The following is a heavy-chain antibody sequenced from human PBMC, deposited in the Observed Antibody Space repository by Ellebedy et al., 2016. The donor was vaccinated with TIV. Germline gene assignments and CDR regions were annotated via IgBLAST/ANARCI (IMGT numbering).Heavy chain of an antibody. CDR3: AKFRGFLWIGDFTYY. CDR1: GFTFSSYA. CDR2: ISGTGDST. J-gene: IGHJ4*02. D-gene: IGHD3-10*01. V-gene: IGHV3-23*01. Sequence: PGGSLRLSCTASGFTFSSYAMGWVRQAPGRGLEWVSPISGTGDSTSYADSVEGRFTISRDHFKNTLYLQMNSLGDEDTAVYYYAKFRGFLWIGDFTYYWGQGNLVTVSS.